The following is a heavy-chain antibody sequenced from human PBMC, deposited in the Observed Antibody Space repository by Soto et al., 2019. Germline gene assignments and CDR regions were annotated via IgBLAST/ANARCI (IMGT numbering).Heavy chain of an antibody. D-gene: IGHD6-13*01. J-gene: IGHJ4*02. CDR3: ARDGPGAGNDDFDY. V-gene: IGHV1-2*02. CDR2: MNPKNSDT. CDR1: AYTFTGYY. Sequence: QVQLVQSGAYVKKPGDSMRVSCKASAYTFTGYYIHWVRQAPGQGLEWMGWMNPKNSDTGYAPQFQGRVTMTRDTSINTAYMDLRRLTSDDTAIYYCARDGPGAGNDDFDYWGQGALVTFSS.